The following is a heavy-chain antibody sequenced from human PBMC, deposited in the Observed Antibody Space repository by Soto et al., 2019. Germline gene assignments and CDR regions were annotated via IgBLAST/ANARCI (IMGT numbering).Heavy chain of an antibody. CDR1: GFTFSSYA. D-gene: IGHD2-15*01. Sequence: GGSLRLSCAASGFTFSSYAMSWVRQAPGKGLEWVSAISGSGGSTYYADSGKGRFTISRDNTKNTLYLQMNSLRAEDTAVYYCAKDQVIVVVVAATVAFDIWGQGTMVTVSS. CDR2: ISGSGGST. J-gene: IGHJ3*02. CDR3: AKDQVIVVVVAATVAFDI. V-gene: IGHV3-23*01.